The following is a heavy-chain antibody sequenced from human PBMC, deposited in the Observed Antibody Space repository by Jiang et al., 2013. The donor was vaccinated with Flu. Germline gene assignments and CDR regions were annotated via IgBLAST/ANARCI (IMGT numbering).Heavy chain of an antibody. V-gene: IGHV3-48*03. D-gene: IGHD3-10*01. Sequence: QLVESGGGLVQPGGSLRLSCAASGFTFSSYEMNWVRQAPGKGLEWVSYISSSGSTIYYADSVKGRFTISRDNAKNSLYLQMNSLRAEDTAVYYCARSSGSPIIAMGGMDVWGQGTTVTVSS. J-gene: IGHJ6*02. CDR3: ARSSGSPIIAMGGMDV. CDR1: GFTFSSYE. CDR2: ISSSGSTI.